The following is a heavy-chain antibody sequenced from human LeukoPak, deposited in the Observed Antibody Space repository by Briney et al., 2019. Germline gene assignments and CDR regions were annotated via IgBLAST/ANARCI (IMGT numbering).Heavy chain of an antibody. D-gene: IGHD4-17*01. CDR1: GDSVSSNRAT. V-gene: IGHV6-1*01. CDR2: TYYRSKWYN. J-gene: IGHJ4*02. CDR3: AREDYGAFVY. Sequence: SQTLSLTCATSGDSVSSNRATWSWIRQSPSRGLEWLGRTYYRSKWYNEYAESVKSRITINSDTSKNQFSLQVNSVTPEDTAVYYCAREDYGAFVYWGQGTLVTVSS.